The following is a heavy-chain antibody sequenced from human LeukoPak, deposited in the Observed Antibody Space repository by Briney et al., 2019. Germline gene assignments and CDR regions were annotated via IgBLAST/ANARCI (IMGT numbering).Heavy chain of an antibody. Sequence: ASVKVSCKASGYTFTSYYMHWVRQAHGQGLEWMGIINPSGGSTSYAQKFQGRVTMTRDTSTSTVYMELSSLRSEDTAVYYCAIDRVGATIDYWGQGTLVTVSS. CDR3: AIDRVGATIDY. V-gene: IGHV1-46*01. J-gene: IGHJ4*02. CDR2: INPSGGST. D-gene: IGHD1-26*01. CDR1: GYTFTSYY.